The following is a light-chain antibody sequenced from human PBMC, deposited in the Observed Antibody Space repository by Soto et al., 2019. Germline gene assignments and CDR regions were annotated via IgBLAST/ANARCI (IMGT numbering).Light chain of an antibody. CDR2: DVS. J-gene: IGLJ1*01. V-gene: IGLV2-14*03. CDR1: SSDVGGYNY. Sequence: QSALTQPASVSGSPGQSITISCTCTSSDVGGYNYVSWYQQHPGKAPKLMIYDVSNRPSGVSNRFSGSESCNTSSLTISVLQTEGESDYYCRSYTGSRTYVFGTGTKVTVL. CDR3: RSYTGSRTYV.